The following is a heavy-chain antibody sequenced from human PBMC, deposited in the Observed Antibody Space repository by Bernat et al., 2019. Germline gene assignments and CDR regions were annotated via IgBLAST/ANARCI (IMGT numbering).Heavy chain of an antibody. CDR2: IHHSGSI. CDR1: GGSFRGYY. CDR3: AGSSGCWRLDY. Sequence: QVQLQQWGAGLLKPSETLSLTCVVYGGSFRGYYWNLIRQPPGKGLEWIGEIHHSGSITYNPSLKSRVTISLDTSKNQFSLNLNSVTAADTAVYYCAGSSGCWRLDYWGQGTLVTVSS. J-gene: IGHJ4*02. V-gene: IGHV4-34*01. D-gene: IGHD6-19*01.